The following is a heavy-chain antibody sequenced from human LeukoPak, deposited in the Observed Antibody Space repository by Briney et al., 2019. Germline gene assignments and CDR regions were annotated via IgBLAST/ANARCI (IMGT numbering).Heavy chain of an antibody. V-gene: IGHV4-4*07. CDR3: ARGSGYDGRDFDY. J-gene: IGHJ4*02. D-gene: IGHD5-12*01. Sequence: TASETLSLTCTVSGGSIGSYYWSWIRQPAGKGLEWIGRIYTSGSTNYNPSLKSRVTMSVDTSKNQFSLKLSSVTAADTAVYYCARGSGYDGRDFDYWGQGTLVTVSS. CDR2: IYTSGST. CDR1: GGSIGSYY.